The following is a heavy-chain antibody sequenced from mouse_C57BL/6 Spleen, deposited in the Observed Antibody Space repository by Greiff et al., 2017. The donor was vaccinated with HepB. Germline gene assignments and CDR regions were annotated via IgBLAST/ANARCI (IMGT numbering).Heavy chain of an antibody. D-gene: IGHD6-1*01. CDR1: GYAFSSSW. J-gene: IGHJ4*01. Sequence: VQGVESGPELVKPGASVKISCKASGYAFSSSWMNWVKQRPGKGLEWIGRIYPGDGDTNYNGKFKGKATLTADKSSSTAYMQLSSLTSEDSAVYFCARSLPSYYAMDYWGQGTSVTVSS. CDR2: IYPGDGDT. V-gene: IGHV1-82*01. CDR3: ARSLPSYYAMDY.